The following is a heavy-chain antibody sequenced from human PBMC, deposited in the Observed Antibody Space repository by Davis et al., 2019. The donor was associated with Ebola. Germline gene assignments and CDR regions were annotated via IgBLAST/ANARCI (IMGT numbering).Heavy chain of an antibody. CDR2: IYYSGST. Sequence: SETLSLTCTVSGGSISTYSWTWIRQPPGKGLEWIGYIYYSGSTNYNPSLKSRVTISVDTSKNQFSLRLSSVTAADTAVYYCARDYYDSSGYYLGGYWGQGTLVTVSS. J-gene: IGHJ4*02. CDR1: GGSISTYS. V-gene: IGHV4-59*12. CDR3: ARDYYDSSGYYLGGY. D-gene: IGHD3-22*01.